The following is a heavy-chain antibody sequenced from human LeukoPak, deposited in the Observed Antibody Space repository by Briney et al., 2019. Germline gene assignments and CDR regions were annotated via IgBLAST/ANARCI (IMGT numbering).Heavy chain of an antibody. CDR2: INHSGST. D-gene: IGHD6-19*01. CDR3: AVRAVAGTMYYFDY. J-gene: IGHJ4*02. CDR1: GGSFSGYY. V-gene: IGHV4-34*01. Sequence: KPSETLSLTCAVYGGSFSGYYWSWIRQPPGKGLEWIGEINHSGSTNYNPSLKSRVTISVDTSKNQFSLKLSSVTAADTAVYYCAVRAVAGTMYYFDYWGQGTLVTVSS.